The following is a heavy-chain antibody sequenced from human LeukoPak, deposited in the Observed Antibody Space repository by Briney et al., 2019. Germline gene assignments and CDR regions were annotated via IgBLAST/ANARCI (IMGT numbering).Heavy chain of an antibody. CDR1: GFTFSTYG. Sequence: PGGSLRLSGAASGFTFSTYGMHWVRQAPGKRLEWVAVTSKDGGDKYYADSVKGRFTLSRDNSKNTLYLQLNSLRSEDTAVYYCARTRITMVRGVITHNWFDPWGQGTLVTVSS. D-gene: IGHD3-10*01. V-gene: IGHV3-30*03. J-gene: IGHJ5*02. CDR2: TSKDGGDK. CDR3: ARTRITMVRGVITHNWFDP.